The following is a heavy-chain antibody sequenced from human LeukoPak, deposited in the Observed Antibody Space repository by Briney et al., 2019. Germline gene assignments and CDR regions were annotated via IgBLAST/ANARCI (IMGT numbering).Heavy chain of an antibody. CDR3: AREDFNDYYFDY. D-gene: IGHD2-21*02. J-gene: IGHJ4*02. Sequence: PGGSLRLSRAASGFTFRSYWMHWVRQAPGKGLVWVSRSNSDGSSTTYADSVKGRFTVSRDNAKNTLYLQMNSLRAEDTAVYYCAREDFNDYYFDYWGQGTLVTVSS. CDR2: SNSDGSST. V-gene: IGHV3-74*01. CDR1: GFTFRSYW.